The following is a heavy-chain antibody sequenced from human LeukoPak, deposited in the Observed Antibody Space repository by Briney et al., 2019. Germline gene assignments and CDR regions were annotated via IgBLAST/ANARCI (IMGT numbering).Heavy chain of an antibody. Sequence: PGGSLRLSCAASGFTFRSYAMSWVRQAPGKGLEWVSAISGSGGSTYYADSVKGRFTISRDNSKNTLYLQMNSLRAEDTAVYYCAKLRAPTKVRGRYYFDYWGQGTLVTVSS. CDR3: AKLRAPTKVRGRYYFDY. CDR2: ISGSGGST. J-gene: IGHJ4*02. CDR1: GFTFRSYA. D-gene: IGHD3-10*01. V-gene: IGHV3-23*01.